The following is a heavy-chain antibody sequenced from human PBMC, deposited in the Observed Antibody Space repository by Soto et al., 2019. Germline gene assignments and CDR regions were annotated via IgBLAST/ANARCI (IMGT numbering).Heavy chain of an antibody. CDR1: GFTFSSYS. Sequence: EVQLVESGGGLVKPGGSLRLSCAASGFTFSSYSMNWVRQAPGKGLEWVSSISSSSSYIYYADSVKGRFTISRDNAKNSLYLQMKSLIAEDTAVYYCAGDEGAGTRYFDLWGRGTLVTVS. CDR2: ISSSSSYI. D-gene: IGHD6-13*01. J-gene: IGHJ2*01. V-gene: IGHV3-21*01. CDR3: AGDEGAGTRYFDL.